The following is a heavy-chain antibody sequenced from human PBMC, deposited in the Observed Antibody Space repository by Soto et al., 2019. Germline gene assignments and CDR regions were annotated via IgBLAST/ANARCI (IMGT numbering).Heavy chain of an antibody. CDR2: LNYKGNT. V-gene: IGHV4-39*02. J-gene: IGHJ4*01. CDR3: ARGLSYGYFLSL. D-gene: IGHD4-17*01. Sequence: QLLLQESGPGLVKPSETLSLTCAVPSDSFGISSWYWAWIRQPPGKGLEWIGSLNYKGNTFYHMSLKSRLTISADPSMNHRSLRMSSVTVTDTAVYFCARGLSYGYFLSLGGQGKLVTVSS. CDR1: SDSFGISSWY.